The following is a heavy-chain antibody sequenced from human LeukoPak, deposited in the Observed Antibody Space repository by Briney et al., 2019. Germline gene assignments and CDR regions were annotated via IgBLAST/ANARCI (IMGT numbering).Heavy chain of an antibody. D-gene: IGHD3-9*01. J-gene: IGHJ3*02. CDR2: ISGSGGST. CDR3: AKGPSTPILTGYPNDAFDI. CDR1: GLTFSSYA. V-gene: IGHV3-23*01. Sequence: GGSLRLSCAASGLTFSSYAMSWVRQAPGKGLEWVSAISGSGGSTYYADSVKGRFTIPRDNSKNTLYLQMNSLRAEDTAVYYCAKGPSTPILTGYPNDAFDIWGQGTMVTVSS.